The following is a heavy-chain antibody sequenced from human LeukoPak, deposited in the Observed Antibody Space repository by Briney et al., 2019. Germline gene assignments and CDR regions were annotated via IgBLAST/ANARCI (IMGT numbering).Heavy chain of an antibody. Sequence: ASVKVSCKASGYTFTGYYMYWVRQAPGQGVEWMGWINPNSGGTNYAQKFQGRVTMTRDTSISTAYMGLSRLRSDDTAVYCCARGSRNPYGDFCFDYWGQGTLVTVSS. CDR2: INPNSGGT. CDR1: GYTFTGYY. V-gene: IGHV1-2*02. J-gene: IGHJ4*02. D-gene: IGHD4-17*01. CDR3: ARGSRNPYGDFCFDY.